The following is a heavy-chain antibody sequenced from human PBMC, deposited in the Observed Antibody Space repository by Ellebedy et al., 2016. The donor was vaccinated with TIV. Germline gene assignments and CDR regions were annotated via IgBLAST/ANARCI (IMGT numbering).Heavy chain of an antibody. J-gene: IGHJ4*02. CDR3: ARNSGSDGEGDY. Sequence: SVKVSXXASGGTFSSYAISWVRQAPGQGLEWMGGIIPIFGTANYAQKFQGRVTITADESTSTAYMELSSLRSEDTAVYYCARNSGSDGEGDYWGQGTLVTVFS. CDR1: GGTFSSYA. CDR2: IIPIFGTA. D-gene: IGHD1-26*01. V-gene: IGHV1-69*13.